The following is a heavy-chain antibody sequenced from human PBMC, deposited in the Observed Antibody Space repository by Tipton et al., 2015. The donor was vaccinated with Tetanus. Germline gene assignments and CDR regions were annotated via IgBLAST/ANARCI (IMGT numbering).Heavy chain of an antibody. CDR2: INHSGNT. D-gene: IGHD4-11*01. V-gene: IGHV4-34*01. Sequence: TLSLTCSVSGDSGSRHYWSWIRQAPGKGLEWIGEINHSGNTNHNPSLKSRVTLSVDTSKNQFSLKLNSVTAADTAVYYCARLASYSNHLDAWGQGALVTVSS. CDR1: GDSGSRHY. J-gene: IGHJ4*02. CDR3: ARLASYSNHLDA.